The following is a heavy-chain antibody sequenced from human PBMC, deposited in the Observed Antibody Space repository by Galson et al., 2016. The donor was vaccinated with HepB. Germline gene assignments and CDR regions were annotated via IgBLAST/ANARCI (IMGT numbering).Heavy chain of an antibody. Sequence: SLRLSCAVSGLTFSGSAMHWVRQASGKGLEWVGRIKRETDGGTTDYAAAVEGRFSISRDDSKDPLYLQMKSLKTEDTGIYYCSTQDDPLPPPYTRGWTFDMWGQGTMVTVAA. V-gene: IGHV3-15*01. CDR3: STQDDPLPPPYTRGWTFDM. CDR1: GLTFSGSA. D-gene: IGHD3-16*01. CDR2: IKRETDGGTT. J-gene: IGHJ3*02.